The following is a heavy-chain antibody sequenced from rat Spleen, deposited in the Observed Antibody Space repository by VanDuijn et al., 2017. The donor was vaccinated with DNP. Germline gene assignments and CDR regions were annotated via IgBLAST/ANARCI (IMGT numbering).Heavy chain of an antibody. CDR2: ITYDGSRT. Sequence: EVQLVESGGGVVQSGRSLKLSCAASGFTFSDYNMAWVRQAPKKGLEWVATITYDGSRTYCRDSVKGRFTISRNNAKSTLYLQMDSLRSEDTATYYCTTFEGTNAWGQGTSVTVSS. J-gene: IGHJ4*01. V-gene: IGHV5S10*01. D-gene: IGHD1-11*01. CDR1: GFTFSDYN. CDR3: TTFEGTNA.